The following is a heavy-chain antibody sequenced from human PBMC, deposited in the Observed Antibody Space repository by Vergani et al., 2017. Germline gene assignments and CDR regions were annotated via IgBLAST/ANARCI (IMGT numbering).Heavy chain of an antibody. J-gene: IGHJ3*02. Sequence: EVQLVQSGAEVKKPGESLKISCKGSGYSFNSYWIGWVRQMPGKGLEWRGIIYPGDSDTRYSLSFQGQVTISADKSISTAYLQWRILKASDTAMYYCATPGSHVLVPADGADAAFDIWGQGTMVTVSS. V-gene: IGHV5-51*01. CDR3: ATPGSHVLVPADGADAAFDI. CDR2: IYPGDSDT. CDR1: GYSFNSYW. D-gene: IGHD2-2*01.